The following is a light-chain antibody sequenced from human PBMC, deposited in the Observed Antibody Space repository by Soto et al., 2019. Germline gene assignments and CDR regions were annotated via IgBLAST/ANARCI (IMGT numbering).Light chain of an antibody. Sequence: EVVLTQSPGTLSLSSGESATLSCRASQSLNSIYLAWYQQKPGQAPRLLMYGASNRATGIPDRFSGSGSGTDFTLTISRLEPEDFAVYYCQQRSNWPPITFGHGTRLEIK. V-gene: IGKV3D-20*02. CDR3: QQRSNWPPIT. J-gene: IGKJ5*01. CDR2: GAS. CDR1: QSLNSIY.